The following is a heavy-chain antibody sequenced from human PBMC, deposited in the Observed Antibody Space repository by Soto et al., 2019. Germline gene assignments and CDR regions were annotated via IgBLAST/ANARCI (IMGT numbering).Heavy chain of an antibody. CDR2: INSDGSST. V-gene: IGHV3-74*01. CDR1: GFTFSSYW. J-gene: IGHJ4*02. CDR3: ASKHSSRAFDY. Sequence: EVQLVESGGGLVQPGGSLRLSCAASGFTFSSYWMHWVRQAPGKGLVWVSRINSDGSSTTYADSVKGRFTISRDNAKNTVYLQMNSLRAEDTAVYYCASKHSSRAFDYWGEGTLVTFSS. D-gene: IGHD6-13*01.